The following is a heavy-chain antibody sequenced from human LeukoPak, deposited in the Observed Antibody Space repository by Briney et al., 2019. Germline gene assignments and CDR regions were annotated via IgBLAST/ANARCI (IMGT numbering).Heavy chain of an antibody. D-gene: IGHD7-27*01. V-gene: IGHV3-53*01. J-gene: IGHJ6*02. CDR1: GFTVSSNY. CDR3: ARDLTGELYYGMDV. Sequence: GGSLRLSCAASGFTVSSNYMSWVRQAPGKGLEWFSVIYSGGSTYYADSVKGRFTISRDNSKNTLYLQMNSLRAEDTAVYYCARDLTGELYYGMDVWGQGTTVTVSS. CDR2: IYSGGST.